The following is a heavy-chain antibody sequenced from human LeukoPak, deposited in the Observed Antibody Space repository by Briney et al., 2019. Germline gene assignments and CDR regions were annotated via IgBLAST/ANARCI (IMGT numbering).Heavy chain of an antibody. CDR2: ISPNTGGT. D-gene: IGHD3-22*01. CDR1: GYTFTAYD. J-gene: IGHJ4*02. CDR3: ARVNYYVNNSLDF. V-gene: IGHV1-2*02. Sequence: ASVNVSCKTSGYTFTAYDIHWVRQAPGQGLEWMGWISPNTGGTEYAQKFQGRVTMTRDTSISTVYMEMSSLTSDDTAVYYCARVNYYVNNSLDFWGQGTLVTVSS.